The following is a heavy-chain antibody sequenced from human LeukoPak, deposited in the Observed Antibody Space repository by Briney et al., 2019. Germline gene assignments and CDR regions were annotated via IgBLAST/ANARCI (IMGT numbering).Heavy chain of an antibody. Sequence: PSGTLSLTCGVSGASMGTNYWNWIRQSPAKGLEWIAYINYSGNTNYNPSLRSRVTISLDKSRNQFSLCVTAVSAADTAIYYCARSDYGGLRYGGGGYFFNFWGPGTLVTVSS. V-gene: IGHV4-59*01. CDR3: ARSDYGGLRYGGGGYFFNF. D-gene: IGHD2-21*01. J-gene: IGHJ4*01. CDR2: INYSGNT. CDR1: GASMGTNY.